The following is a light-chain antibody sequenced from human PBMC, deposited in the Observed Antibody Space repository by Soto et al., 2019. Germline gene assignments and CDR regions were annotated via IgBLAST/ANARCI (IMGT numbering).Light chain of an antibody. CDR1: QGISSY. CDR2: AVS. J-gene: IGKJ4*01. CDR3: QQLNSYRFT. V-gene: IGKV1-9*01. Sequence: DIQLTQSPSFLSASVGDRVTITCRASQGISSYFAWYQQKPGKAPKLLINAVSTLQSGLPSRFSGSAYGTELTLTISSLQPEDFATYFCQQLNSYRFTFGGGTKVEIK.